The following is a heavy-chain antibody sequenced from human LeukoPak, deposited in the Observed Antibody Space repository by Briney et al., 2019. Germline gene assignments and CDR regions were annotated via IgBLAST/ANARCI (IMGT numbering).Heavy chain of an antibody. V-gene: IGHV1-8*03. D-gene: IGHD3-22*01. CDR2: MNPNSGNT. Sequence: ASVKVSCKASGGTFTSYDINWVRQATGQGLEWMGWMNPNSGNTGYAQKFQGRVTITWNTSISTAYMELSSLRSEDTAVYYCARGGFAYYYDSSGYSIDYWGQGTLVTVSS. J-gene: IGHJ4*02. CDR3: ARGGFAYYYDSSGYSIDY. CDR1: GGTFTSYD.